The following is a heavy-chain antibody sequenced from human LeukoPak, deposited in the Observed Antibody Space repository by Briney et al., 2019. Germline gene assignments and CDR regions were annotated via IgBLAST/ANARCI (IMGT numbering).Heavy chain of an antibody. CDR2: INHSGST. Sequence: SETLSLTCAVYGGSFSGYYWSWIRQPPGKGLEWIGEINHSGSTYYNPSLKSRVTISIDTSKNQFSLKLTSVTAADTAVYYCARGYSSSWYMNWFDPWGQEPWSPSPQ. V-gene: IGHV4-34*01. CDR3: ARGYSSSWYMNWFDP. J-gene: IGHJ5*02. D-gene: IGHD6-13*01. CDR1: GGSFSGYY.